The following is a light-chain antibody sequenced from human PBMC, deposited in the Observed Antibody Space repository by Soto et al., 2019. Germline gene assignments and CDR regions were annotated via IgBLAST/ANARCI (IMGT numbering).Light chain of an antibody. CDR1: QSLLCSDGKTY. CDR3: MQSVQFPRT. V-gene: IGKV2D-29*01. J-gene: IGKJ4*01. CDR2: EVS. Sequence: DIVMTQTPLSLSVTPAQPPSLSCKSSQSLLCSDGKTYLSRYLQKPGHPPQLLIFEVSNHFSGVSDRFSGSGSGTDFTLKISRVEAEDVGVYYCMQSVQFPRTFGGGTKVDIK.